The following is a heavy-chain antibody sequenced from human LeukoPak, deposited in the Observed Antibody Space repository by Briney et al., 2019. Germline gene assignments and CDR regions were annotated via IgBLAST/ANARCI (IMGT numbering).Heavy chain of an antibody. D-gene: IGHD4-17*01. V-gene: IGHV1-18*01. Sequence: ASVTVSCTASGYTFTSYGISWVRQAPGQGLEWMGWISAYNGNTNYAQKLQGRVTMTTDTSTSTAYMELRSLRSDDTAVYYCARAPGYGDYGASCCWGQGTLVTVSS. J-gene: IGHJ4*02. CDR2: ISAYNGNT. CDR3: ARAPGYGDYGASCC. CDR1: GYTFTSYG.